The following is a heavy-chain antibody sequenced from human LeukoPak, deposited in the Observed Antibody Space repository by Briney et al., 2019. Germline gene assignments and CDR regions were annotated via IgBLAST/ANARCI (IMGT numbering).Heavy chain of an antibody. V-gene: IGHV1-69*05. D-gene: IGHD3-10*01. CDR1: GGTFSSYA. Sequence: ASVKVSCKASGGTFSSYAISWVRQAPGQGLEWMGGIIPIFGTANYAQKFQGRVTMTRDTSTMTVYMELTSLRSEDTAVYYCVRERERGTYFIWGQGTLVTVSS. CDR3: VRERERGTYFI. J-gene: IGHJ4*02. CDR2: IIPIFGTA.